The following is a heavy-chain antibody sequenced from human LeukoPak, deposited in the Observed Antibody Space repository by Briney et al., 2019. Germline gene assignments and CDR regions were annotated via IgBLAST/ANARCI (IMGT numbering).Heavy chain of an antibody. D-gene: IGHD1-1*01. CDR2: ISGSGGST. CDR1: GFTFSSYA. V-gene: IGHV3-23*01. J-gene: IGHJ6*02. CDR3: AKDGSGARYYYYYGMDV. Sequence: PGGSLRLSCAASGFTFSSYAMSWVRQAPGKGLEWVSAISGSGGSTYYADSVKGRFTISRDNSKNTLYLQMNSLRAEDTAVYYCAKDGSGARYYYYYGMDVWGQGTTVTVSS.